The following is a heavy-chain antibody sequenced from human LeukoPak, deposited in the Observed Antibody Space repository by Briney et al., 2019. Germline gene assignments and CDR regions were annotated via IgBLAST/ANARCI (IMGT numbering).Heavy chain of an antibody. CDR3: AKSPNNLWFDP. J-gene: IGHJ5*02. CDR2: ISSSGSTI. Sequence: PGGSLRLSCAASGFTFSDYYMSWIRQAPGKGLEWVSYISSSGSTIYYADSVKGRFTISRDNSKNTLYLQMNSLRAEDTAVYYCAKSPNNLWFDPWGQGTLVTVSS. D-gene: IGHD1/OR15-1a*01. V-gene: IGHV3-11*04. CDR1: GFTFSDYY.